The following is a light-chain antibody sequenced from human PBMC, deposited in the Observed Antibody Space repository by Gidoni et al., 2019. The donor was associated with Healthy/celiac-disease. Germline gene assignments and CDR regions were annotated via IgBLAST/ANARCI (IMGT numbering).Light chain of an antibody. V-gene: IGLV2-14*01. CDR2: DVS. CDR1: SSDVGCYNY. J-gene: IGLJ3*02. Sequence: QSALTQPASVSGSPGQSITISCTGTSSDVGCYNYVSWYQQHPGKAPKLMIYDVSNRPSCVSNRFSGSKSGNTASLTISGLQAEDEADYYCSSYTSSSPNWVFGGGTKLTVL. CDR3: SSYTSSSPNWV.